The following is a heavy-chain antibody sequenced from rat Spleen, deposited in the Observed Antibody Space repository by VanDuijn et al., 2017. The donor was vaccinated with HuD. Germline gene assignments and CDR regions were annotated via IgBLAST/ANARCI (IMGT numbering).Heavy chain of an antibody. D-gene: IGHD1-11*01. Sequence: VQLVESGGGLVQPGRSMKLSCAASGFTFSNAAMYWVRQAPGKGLEWVARIRTKPNNYATYYADSVKGRFTISRDDSKNTQYLQLDSLRSEDTATYYCARGGFFRYWGQGVMVTVSS. J-gene: IGHJ2*01. CDR3: ARGGFFRY. CDR1: GFTFSNAA. CDR2: IRTKPNNYAT. V-gene: IGHV10-5*01.